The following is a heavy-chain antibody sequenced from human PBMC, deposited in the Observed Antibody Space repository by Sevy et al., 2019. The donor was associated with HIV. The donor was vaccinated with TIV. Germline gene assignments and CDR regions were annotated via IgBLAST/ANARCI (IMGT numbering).Heavy chain of an antibody. CDR3: ARAYYYDSSGYSDAFDI. CDR1: GYTFTGYY. Sequence: ASVKVSCKASGYTFTGYYMHWVRQAPGQGLEWMGWINPNSGGTNYAQKSQGRVTMTRDTSISTAYMELSRLRSDDTAVYYCARAYYYDSSGYSDAFDIWGQGTMVTV. J-gene: IGHJ3*02. D-gene: IGHD3-22*01. V-gene: IGHV1-2*02. CDR2: INPNSGGT.